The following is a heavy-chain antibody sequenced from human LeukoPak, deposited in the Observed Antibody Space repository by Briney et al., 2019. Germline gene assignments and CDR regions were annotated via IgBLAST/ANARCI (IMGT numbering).Heavy chain of an antibody. V-gene: IGHV3-23*01. CDR2: ISGSGDRR. D-gene: IGHD6-13*01. J-gene: IGHJ4*02. CDR3: AKGPKQLLVGSRGYYFDY. CDR1: GFTFSSYA. Sequence: GGSLRLSCGASGFTFSSYAMSWVRQAPGKGLEWVSGISGSGDRRNYADSVKGRFTISRDISKNTLYLQMNSLRAEDTAVYYCAKGPKQLLVGSRGYYFDYWGQGTLVTVSS.